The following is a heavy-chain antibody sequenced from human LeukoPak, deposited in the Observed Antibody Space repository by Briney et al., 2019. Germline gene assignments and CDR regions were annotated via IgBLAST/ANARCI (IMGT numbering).Heavy chain of an antibody. CDR2: ISSSSSTI. D-gene: IGHD1-26*01. J-gene: IGHJ4*02. CDR1: GFTFSSYS. Sequence: GGSLRLSCAASGFTFSSYSMNWVRQAPGKGLEWVSYISSSSSTIYYADSVKGRFTISRDNAKNSLYLQMNSLRSEDTAVYYCATPFGGWEHLHHYYFDYWGQGTLVTVSS. CDR3: ATPFGGWEHLHHYYFDY. V-gene: IGHV3-48*01.